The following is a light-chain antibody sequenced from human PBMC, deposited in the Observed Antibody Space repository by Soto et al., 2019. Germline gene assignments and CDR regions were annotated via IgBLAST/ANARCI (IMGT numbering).Light chain of an antibody. J-gene: IGKJ4*02. CDR3: QWYCSSGT. V-gene: IGKV3-20*01. Sequence: EIEMTQSPATLSESPGDRATFSCRPSQSVSSNLAWYQQKPGQAPRLLIYGASSRATGIPDSFSVSVSVTYFTLTISILEPEDSAVYYCQWYCSSGTFGEGTKVDI. CDR2: GAS. CDR1: QSVSSN.